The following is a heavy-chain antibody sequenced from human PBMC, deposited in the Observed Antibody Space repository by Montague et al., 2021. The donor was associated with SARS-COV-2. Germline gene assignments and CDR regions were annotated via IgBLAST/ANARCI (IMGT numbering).Heavy chain of an antibody. D-gene: IGHD6-13*01. CDR2: IYYSGST. Sequence: SETLSLTCTVSGGSVSSGSYYWSWIRQPPGKGLEWIGYIYYSGSTNSNPSLKSRVTISVDTSKNQFSLKLSSVTAAAMAVYYCARVSSSLYGVSYYYYGMDVWGQGTTVTVSS. V-gene: IGHV4-61*01. CDR3: ARVSSSLYGVSYYYYGMDV. CDR1: GGSVSSGSYY. J-gene: IGHJ6*02.